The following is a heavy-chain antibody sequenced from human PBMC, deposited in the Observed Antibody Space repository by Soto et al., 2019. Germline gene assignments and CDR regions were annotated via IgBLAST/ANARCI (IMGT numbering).Heavy chain of an antibody. CDR1: GFTFSSYA. D-gene: IGHD6-13*01. Sequence: GGSLRLSCAASGFTFSSYAMSWVRQAPGKGLEWVSAISGSSGSTYYADSVKGRLTVARDNAKNTLYLQMNSLRDEDTAVYFCARDHGGSTWFVGVYYFFGMDVWGQGTAVTVSS. CDR2: ISGSSGST. V-gene: IGHV3-23*01. J-gene: IGHJ6*02. CDR3: ARDHGGSTWFVGVYYFFGMDV.